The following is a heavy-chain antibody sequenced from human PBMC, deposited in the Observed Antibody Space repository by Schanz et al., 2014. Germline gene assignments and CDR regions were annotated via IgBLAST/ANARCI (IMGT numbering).Heavy chain of an antibody. J-gene: IGHJ4*02. CDR3: ARGIQAWLQWYFDY. D-gene: IGHD5-18*01. Sequence: QVQLRESGPGLMKPSETLSLTCSVSGGSISTHYWSWIRQPPGKGLEWIGYIYYGGSPDYNPSLKSRTTMPLDPSKNHFPLTLSSWTAADTAVYYCARGIQAWLQWYFDYWGQGTLVTVSS. CDR2: IYYGGSP. V-gene: IGHV4-59*08. CDR1: GGSISTHY.